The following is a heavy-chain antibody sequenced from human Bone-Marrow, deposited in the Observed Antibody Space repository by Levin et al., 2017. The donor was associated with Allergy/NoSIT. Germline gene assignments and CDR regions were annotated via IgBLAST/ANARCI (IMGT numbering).Heavy chain of an antibody. Sequence: GESLKISCAASGFTFRSHSMNWVRQAPGKGLEWVSYISTSGGSVHYAESVKGRFTISRDNVRDSLFLQMNSLRVEDAAVYYCARARELDYADWFFDFWGRGTLVTVSS. J-gene: IGHJ2*01. CDR1: GFTFRSHS. D-gene: IGHD1-26*01. V-gene: IGHV3-48*04. CDR2: ISTSGGSV. CDR3: ARARELDYADWFFDF.